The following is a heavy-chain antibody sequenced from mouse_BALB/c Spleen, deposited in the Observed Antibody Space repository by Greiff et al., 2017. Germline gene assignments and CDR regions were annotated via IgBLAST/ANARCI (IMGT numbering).Heavy chain of an antibody. CDR2: ISDGGSYT. Sequence: EVKVVESGGGLVKPGGSLKLSCAASGFTFSDYYMYWVRQTPEKRLEWVATISDGGSYTYYPDSVKGRFTISRDNAKNNLYLQMSSLKSEDTAMYYCAYGYDGYWYFDVWGAGTTVTVSS. CDR3: AYGYDGYWYFDV. V-gene: IGHV5-4*02. J-gene: IGHJ1*01. CDR1: GFTFSDYY. D-gene: IGHD2-2*01.